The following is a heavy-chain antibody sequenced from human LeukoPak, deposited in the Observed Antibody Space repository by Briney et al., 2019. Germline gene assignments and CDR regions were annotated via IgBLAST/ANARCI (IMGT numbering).Heavy chain of an antibody. Sequence: KAGGSLRLSSAAGGFTFTDEYMSSVRQAPGKGLEWVSYISSSSSYTNYADSVKGRFTISRDNAKKSLYLQMNSLRAEDTAVYYCARAHRIVAVAAANAEGDAFDIWGQGTMVTVSS. CDR3: ARAHRIVAVAAANAEGDAFDI. CDR1: GFTFTDEY. J-gene: IGHJ3*02. CDR2: ISSSSSYT. D-gene: IGHD2-2*01. V-gene: IGHV3-11*05.